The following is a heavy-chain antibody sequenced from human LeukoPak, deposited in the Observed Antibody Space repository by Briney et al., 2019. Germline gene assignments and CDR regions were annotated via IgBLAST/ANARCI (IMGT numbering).Heavy chain of an antibody. J-gene: IGHJ4*02. D-gene: IGHD3-10*01. CDR1: GFTFSDYY. Sequence: PGGSLRLSCAASGFTFSDYYMSWIRQAPGKGLEWVSYISSSGSTIYYADSVKGRFTISRDNAKNSLYLQMNSLRAEDTAVYYCARQTTKRITMVRGVIAEDYWGQGTLVTVSS. CDR3: ARQTTKRITMVRGVIAEDY. CDR2: ISSSGSTI. V-gene: IGHV3-11*01.